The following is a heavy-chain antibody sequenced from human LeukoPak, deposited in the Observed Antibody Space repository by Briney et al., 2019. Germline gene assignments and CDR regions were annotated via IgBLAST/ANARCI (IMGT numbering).Heavy chain of an antibody. Sequence: SETLSLTCAVYGASFSDYYWSWIRQPPGKGLEWIGEIDHSGSTKCNPSLKGRVTIPLDTSKNQFSLDLTSVTAADTAVYYCATGSQLGSYNWFDPWGQGTLVTVSS. CDR3: ATGSQLGSYNWFDP. V-gene: IGHV4-34*01. CDR1: GASFSDYY. CDR2: IDHSGST. J-gene: IGHJ5*02. D-gene: IGHD1-1*01.